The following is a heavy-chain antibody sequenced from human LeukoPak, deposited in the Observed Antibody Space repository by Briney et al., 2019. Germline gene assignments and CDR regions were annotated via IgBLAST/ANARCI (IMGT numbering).Heavy chain of an antibody. J-gene: IGHJ3*02. CDR3: AREENIVVVPAAIGDAFDI. V-gene: IGHV1-46*01. CDR2: INPSGGST. CDR1: GYTFTSYY. D-gene: IGHD2-2*01. Sequence: GASVKVSCKASGYTFTSYYMHWVRQAPGQGLEWMGIINPSGGSTSYAQKFQGRVTMTRDTSTSTVYMELSSLRSEDTAVYYCAREENIVVVPAAIGDAFDIWGQGTMVTVSS.